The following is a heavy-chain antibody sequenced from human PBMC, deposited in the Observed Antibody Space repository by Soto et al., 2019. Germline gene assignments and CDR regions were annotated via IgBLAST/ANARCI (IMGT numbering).Heavy chain of an antibody. V-gene: IGHV1-2*02. CDR2: INPKNDDT. J-gene: IGHJ4*02. Sequence: QVQLVQSGAEVKKPGASVRVSCKAFGYRFINLYLHWVRQGPGQGLEWMGWINPKNDDTNYGQKFQGTVTITRDTSIRGAAMELSGLNSGATAGYYCARDDTGANLGSWGQGTGVTV. CDR1: GYRFINLY. CDR3: ARDDTGANLGS. D-gene: IGHD2-8*02.